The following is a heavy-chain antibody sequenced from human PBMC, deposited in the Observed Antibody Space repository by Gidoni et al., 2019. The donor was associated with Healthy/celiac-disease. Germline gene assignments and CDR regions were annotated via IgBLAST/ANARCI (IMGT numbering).Heavy chain of an antibody. D-gene: IGHD1-26*01. CDR3: AKDGGTYDWFDP. J-gene: IGHJ5*02. CDR2: ISGSGGNT. CDR1: GFTVSSYA. V-gene: IGHV3-23*01. Sequence: EVQLLESGGGLVQPGGSLSLSCAASGFTVSSYAMSWVRQAPGKGLEWVSTISGSGGNTYYADSVKGRFTISRDNSKNTLYLQMNSLRVEDTAVYYCAKDGGTYDWFDPWGQGTLVTVSS.